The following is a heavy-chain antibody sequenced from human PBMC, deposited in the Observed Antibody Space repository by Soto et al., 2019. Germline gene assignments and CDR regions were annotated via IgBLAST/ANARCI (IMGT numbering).Heavy chain of an antibody. CDR1: GYTFTSYG. CDR2: ISAYNGNT. Sequence: ASVKVSCKASGYTFTSYGISWVRQAPGQGLEWLGWISAYNGNTNYAQKLQGRVTMTTDTSTSTAYMELRSLRSDDTAVYYCARDRPYYDSSGYYPYFDYGGQGPRVTVSS. CDR3: ARDRPYYDSSGYYPYFDY. V-gene: IGHV1-18*01. J-gene: IGHJ4*02. D-gene: IGHD3-22*01.